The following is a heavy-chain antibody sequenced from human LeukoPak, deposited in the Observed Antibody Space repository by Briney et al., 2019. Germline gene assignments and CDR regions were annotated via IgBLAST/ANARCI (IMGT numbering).Heavy chain of an antibody. CDR2: IWYDGSYK. J-gene: IGHJ4*02. CDR1: GFTFSSYG. Sequence: GGSLRLSCAASGFTFSSYGIHWVRQAPGKGLEWVAFIWYDGSYKYYADSVKGRLTISRDNSKNTVDLQMNSLRVEDTAVYYCEKGDYRNSPPHLDYGGQGPLVTVSS. V-gene: IGHV3-30*02. D-gene: IGHD4-11*01. CDR3: EKGDYRNSPPHLDY.